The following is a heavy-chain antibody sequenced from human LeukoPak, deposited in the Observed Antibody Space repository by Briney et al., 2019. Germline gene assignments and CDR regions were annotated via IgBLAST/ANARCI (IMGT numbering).Heavy chain of an antibody. CDR1: GFTFSSYA. J-gene: IGHJ6*03. D-gene: IGHD2-2*02. Sequence: GGSLRLSCAASGFTFSSYAMHWVRQAPGKGLEWVAVISYDGSDKYYADSVKGRFTISRDNSKNTLYLQMNSLRAEDTAVYYCARVRSAIGYYYYYMDVWGKGTPVTVSS. CDR3: ARVRSAIGYYYYYMDV. CDR2: ISYDGSDK. V-gene: IGHV3-30*01.